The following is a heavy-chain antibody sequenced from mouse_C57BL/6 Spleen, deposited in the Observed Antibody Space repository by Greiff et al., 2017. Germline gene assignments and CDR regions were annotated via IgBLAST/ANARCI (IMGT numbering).Heavy chain of an antibody. Sequence: EVKLVESGEGLVKPGGSLKLSCAASGFTFSSYAMSWVRQTPEKRLEWVAYISSGGDYIYYADTVKGRFTISRDNARNTLYLQMSSLKSEDTAMYYCTRDPYDYDEGYFDYWGQGTTLTVSS. V-gene: IGHV5-9-1*02. CDR1: GFTFSSYA. J-gene: IGHJ2*01. CDR3: TRDPYDYDEGYFDY. D-gene: IGHD2-4*01. CDR2: ISSGGDYI.